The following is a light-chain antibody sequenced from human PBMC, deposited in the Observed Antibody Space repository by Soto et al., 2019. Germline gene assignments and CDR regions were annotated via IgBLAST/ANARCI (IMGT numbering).Light chain of an antibody. J-gene: IGLJ1*01. CDR3: QSYDSSRV. V-gene: IGLV1-40*01. CDR2: GNS. Sequence: QSVLTQPPSVSGAPGQRVTISCTGSSSNIGAGYDVHWYQQLPGTAPKLLIYGNSNRPSGVPDRFSGSKSGTSAFLAITGLQAEDEADYYCQSYDSSRVFGTGTKLTVL. CDR1: SSNIGAGYD.